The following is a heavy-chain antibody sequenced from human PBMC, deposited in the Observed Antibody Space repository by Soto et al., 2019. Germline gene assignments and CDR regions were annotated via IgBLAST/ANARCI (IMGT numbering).Heavy chain of an antibody. D-gene: IGHD2-15*01. CDR1: GTSISSTFW. CDR3: ATLPPRIVVVKTEIPT. Sequence: SETLSLTCAVSGTSISSTFWWTWVRQPPGKGLEWIGEVYHSGSTKYNPSLKSRVTISVDKPKNQFSLELRAVTAADTAVYYFATLPPRIVVVKTEIPTWGQGTLVTVSS. V-gene: IGHV4-4*02. CDR2: VYHSGST. J-gene: IGHJ5*02.